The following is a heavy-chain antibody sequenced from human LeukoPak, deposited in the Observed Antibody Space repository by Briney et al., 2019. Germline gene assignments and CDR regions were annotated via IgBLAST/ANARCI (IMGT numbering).Heavy chain of an antibody. CDR1: GDSVSSNRAA. V-gene: IGHV6-1*01. Sequence: SQTLSLTCAISGDSVSSNRAAWNWIRQSPSRGLEWLGRTYYRSKWYKDYAVSLKSRITINPDTSKNLFSLQLNSVTPEDTAVYYCARAYYDILTGYYIHYYYGMDVWGQGTTVTVSS. CDR2: TYYRSKWYK. J-gene: IGHJ6*02. D-gene: IGHD3-9*01. CDR3: ARAYYDILTGYYIHYYYGMDV.